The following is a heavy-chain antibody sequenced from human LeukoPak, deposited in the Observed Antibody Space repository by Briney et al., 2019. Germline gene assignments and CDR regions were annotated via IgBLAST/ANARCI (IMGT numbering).Heavy chain of an antibody. Sequence: ASVKVSCKASGYTFTSYYMHWVRQAPGQGLEWMGIINPSGGSTSYAQKFQGRVTMTRDTSTSTVYMELSSLRSEDTAVYYCARDRGGSLYYYYGMDVWGQGTTVTVSS. CDR3: ARDRGGSLYYYYGMDV. J-gene: IGHJ6*02. D-gene: IGHD3-10*01. CDR1: GYTFTSYY. CDR2: INPSGGST. V-gene: IGHV1-46*01.